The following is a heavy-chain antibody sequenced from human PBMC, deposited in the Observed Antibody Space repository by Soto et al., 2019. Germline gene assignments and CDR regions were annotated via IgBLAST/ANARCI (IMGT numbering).Heavy chain of an antibody. V-gene: IGHV3-33*01. CDR1: GFTFSSYC. Sequence: PGGSLRLSCAASGFTFSSYCMHWVRQAPGKGLEWVAVIWYDGSNKYYADSVKGRFTISRDNSKNTLYLQMNSLRAEDTAVYYCARGTLVYGDYNIQSPVYYMAVRVNGTTVPVSS. J-gene: IGHJ6*03. CDR2: IWYDGSNK. CDR3: ARGTLVYGDYNIQSPVYYMAV. D-gene: IGHD4-17*01.